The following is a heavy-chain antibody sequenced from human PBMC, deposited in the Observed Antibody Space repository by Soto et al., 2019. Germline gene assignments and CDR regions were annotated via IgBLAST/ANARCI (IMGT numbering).Heavy chain of an antibody. Sequence: GGSLRLSCAASGFTFSSYAMHWVRQAPGKGLEYVSAISSNGGSTYYANSVKGRFTISRDNSKNTLYLQMGSLRAEDMAVYYCAKGRSYYYYYGVDVWGQGTTVTAP. CDR3: AKGRSYYYYYGVDV. V-gene: IGHV3-64*01. CDR1: GFTFSSYA. CDR2: ISSNGGST. J-gene: IGHJ6*02.